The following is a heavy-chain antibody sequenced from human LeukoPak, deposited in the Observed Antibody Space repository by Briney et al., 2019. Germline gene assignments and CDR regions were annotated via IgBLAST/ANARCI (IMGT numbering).Heavy chain of an antibody. V-gene: IGHV3-53*01. CDR3: ARVPGYS. Sequence: PGGSLRLSCAASGFTFSNYAMNWVRQAPGKGLEWVSLIYSGGATYYADSVRGRFTISRDSSKNTLYLQVNSLRVEDTAVYYCARVPGYSWGQGTLVTVSS. D-gene: IGHD6-13*01. CDR2: IYSGGAT. CDR1: GFTFSNYA. J-gene: IGHJ4*02.